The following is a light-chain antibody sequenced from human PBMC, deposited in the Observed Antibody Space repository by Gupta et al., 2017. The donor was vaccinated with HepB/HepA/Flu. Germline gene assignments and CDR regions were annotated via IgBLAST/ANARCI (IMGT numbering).Light chain of an antibody. CDR1: ENVINK. CDR2: DAS. CDR3: QQQIQGHPDVT. J-gene: IGKJ1*01. Sequence: EILLTQSPRTLSVFPGERGTLSCRASENVINKLAWYQKKVGQPPRLLIFDASTRANGFAVRCSGSGAGTDSSLTISSSQSEDFGVYYCQQQIQGHPDVTFGRGTKVEIK. V-gene: IGKV3-15*01.